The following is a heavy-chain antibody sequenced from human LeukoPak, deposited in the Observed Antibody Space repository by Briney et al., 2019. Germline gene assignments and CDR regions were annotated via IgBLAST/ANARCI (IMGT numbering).Heavy chain of an antibody. V-gene: IGHV1-18*04. J-gene: IGHJ6*02. CDR1: GYTFTNYG. CDR2: VNVYNGKR. D-gene: IGHD3-10*01. CDR3: ARTGPDYYGSGSYPLHYYGMDF. Sequence: ASVKVSCKASGYTFTNYGISWVRQAPGQGLEWMMWVNVYNGKREYAQKFQGRVTLTTDTSTTTAYMELRSPRFDDTAVYYCARTGPDYYGSGSYPLHYYGMDFWGQGTTVTVAS.